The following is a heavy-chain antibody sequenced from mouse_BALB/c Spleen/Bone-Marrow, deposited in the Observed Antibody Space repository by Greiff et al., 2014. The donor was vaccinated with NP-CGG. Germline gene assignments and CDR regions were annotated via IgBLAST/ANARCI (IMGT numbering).Heavy chain of an antibody. CDR3: ARGVYYGNYFDY. D-gene: IGHD2-1*01. J-gene: IGHJ2*01. CDR2: IYPGSGNT. CDR1: GYTFPDYY. Sequence: QVPLKEAGPELGKPGASAKISCKASGYTFPDYYINWGEQKPGQGLEGIGWIYPGSGNTKYNEKFKGKATLTVDTSSSTAYMQLSSLTSEDTAVYFCARGVYYGNYFDYWGQGTTLTVSS. V-gene: IGHV1-84*02.